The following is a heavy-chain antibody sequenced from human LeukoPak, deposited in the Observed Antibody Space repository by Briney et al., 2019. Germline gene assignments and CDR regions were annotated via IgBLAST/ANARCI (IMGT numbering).Heavy chain of an antibody. Sequence: QTGGSLRLSCAASGFTFSSYGMHWVRQAPGKGLEWVAVISYDGSNNYYADSVKGRFTISRDNSKDTLYLQMNSLRAEDTAVYYCAKTWYSGSYYYGMDVWGQGTTVTVSS. CDR1: GFTFSSYG. V-gene: IGHV3-30*18. CDR2: ISYDGSNN. CDR3: AKTWYSGSYYYGMDV. J-gene: IGHJ6*02. D-gene: IGHD1-26*01.